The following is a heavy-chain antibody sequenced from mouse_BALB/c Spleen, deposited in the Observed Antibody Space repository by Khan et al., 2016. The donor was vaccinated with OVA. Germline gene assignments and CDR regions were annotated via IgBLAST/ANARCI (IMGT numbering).Heavy chain of an antibody. Sequence: VQLQESGPGLVAPSQSLSITCTVSGFSLTNYGVHWVRQPPGKGLEWLVVIWSDGSTNYNSVLKSRLSISKDNSKSQVFLIMNSLQTDDTAIYYCARWFDGYSSLYAMDYWGQGTSVTVSS. CDR1: GFSLTNYG. D-gene: IGHD2-3*01. CDR2: IWSDGST. CDR3: ARWFDGYSSLYAMDY. V-gene: IGHV2-6*02. J-gene: IGHJ4*01.